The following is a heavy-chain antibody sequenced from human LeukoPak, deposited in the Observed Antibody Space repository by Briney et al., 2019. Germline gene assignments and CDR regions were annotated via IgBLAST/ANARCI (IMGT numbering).Heavy chain of an antibody. CDR1: GFTFSSYG. J-gene: IGHJ4*02. CDR3: AKGLWYYYDSSGYVDY. V-gene: IGHV3-30*18. D-gene: IGHD3-22*01. CDR2: ISYDESNK. Sequence: GGSLRLSCAASGFTFSSYGMHWVRQAPGKGLEWVAVISYDESNKYYADSVKGRFTISRDNSKNTLYLQMNSLRAEDTAVYYCAKGLWYYYDSSGYVDYWGQGTLVTVSS.